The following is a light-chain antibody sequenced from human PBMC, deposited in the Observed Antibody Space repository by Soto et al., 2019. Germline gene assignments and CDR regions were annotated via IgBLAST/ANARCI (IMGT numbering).Light chain of an antibody. V-gene: IGKV3-20*01. CDR2: RAS. J-gene: IGKJ1*01. Sequence: IELTQSPGTVSLSQGERATISCRASQTVTSSWLAWFQQKPGKPPRVLIHRASSIDNGIPERFSGSGSGTEFTLTISRLQPEDFAGYYCHQYGTSPESFAQGTKVDIK. CDR3: HQYGTSPES. CDR1: QTVTSSW.